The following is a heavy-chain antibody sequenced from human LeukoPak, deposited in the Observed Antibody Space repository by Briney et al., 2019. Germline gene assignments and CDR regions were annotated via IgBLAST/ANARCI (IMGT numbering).Heavy chain of an antibody. CDR3: ARAPEYYYESSGYQFDY. Sequence: GGSLRLPCAASGFSFSTYSMNWVRQAPGKGLEWVSSISSSSSYIYYAESVKGRFTISRDNAKNSLYLQFNSLRVEDTAVYYCARAPEYYYESSGYQFDYWGQGTLVTVSS. CDR1: GFSFSTYS. D-gene: IGHD3-22*01. CDR2: ISSSSSYI. V-gene: IGHV3-21*01. J-gene: IGHJ4*02.